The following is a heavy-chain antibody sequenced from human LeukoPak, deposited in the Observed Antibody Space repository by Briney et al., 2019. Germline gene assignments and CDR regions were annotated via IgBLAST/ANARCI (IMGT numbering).Heavy chain of an antibody. J-gene: IGHJ3*02. Sequence: GRSLRLSCAATGFTFSSYGMHWVRQSPGKGLEWVAVISYDGSNKYYADSVKGRFTISRDNSKNTLYLQMNSVSAEDTAVSYCAKDDSSGYNFDAFDIWGQGTMVTVSS. CDR1: GFTFSSYG. CDR2: ISYDGSNK. D-gene: IGHD3-22*01. CDR3: AKDDSSGYNFDAFDI. V-gene: IGHV3-30*18.